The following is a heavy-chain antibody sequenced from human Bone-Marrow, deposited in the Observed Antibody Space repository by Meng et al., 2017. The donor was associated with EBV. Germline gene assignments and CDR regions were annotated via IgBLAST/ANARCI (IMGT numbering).Heavy chain of an antibody. CDR3: ARGSMLRGVITWFGP. Sequence: VQLPESGPGLVRPSQTLSLTCAVSGASISSGGYFCSWIRQPPGKGLEWIGYIYYSGSTYYNPSLKSRVTISVDTSKNQFSLKLSSVTATDTAVYYCARGSMLRGVITWFGPWGQGTLVTVSS. D-gene: IGHD3-10*01. CDR1: GASISSGGYF. V-gene: IGHV4-30-4*01. J-gene: IGHJ5*02. CDR2: IYYSGST.